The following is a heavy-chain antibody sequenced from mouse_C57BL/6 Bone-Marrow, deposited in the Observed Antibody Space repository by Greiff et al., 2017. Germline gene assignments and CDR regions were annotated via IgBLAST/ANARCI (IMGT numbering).Heavy chain of an antibody. D-gene: IGHD1-1*01. CDR3: ARSGIYYYGSSSRYYYAMDY. CDR1: GYTFTNYW. J-gene: IGHJ4*01. CDR2: IYPGGGYT. V-gene: IGHV1-63*01. Sequence: VQLQQSGAELVRPGTSVKMSCKASGYTFTNYWIGWAKQRPGHGLEWIGDIYPGGGYTNYNEKFKGKATLTADKSSSTAYMQFSSLTSEDSAIYYCARSGIYYYGSSSRYYYAMDYWGQGTSVTVSS.